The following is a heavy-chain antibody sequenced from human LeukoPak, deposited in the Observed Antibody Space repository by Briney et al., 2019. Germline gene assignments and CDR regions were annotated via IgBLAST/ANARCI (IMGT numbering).Heavy chain of an antibody. V-gene: IGHV3-48*03. J-gene: IGHJ4*02. CDR1: GFXLSSYE. CDR2: ISGSGSTI. CDR3: ARARVDY. D-gene: IGHD3-3*01. Sequence: GGSLRLSCAASGFXLSSYEINWVRQAPGKGLEWLSFISGSGSTIYYADSVKGRFTISRDNAKNSLYLQMNSLRAEDTAVYYCARARVDYWGQGTLVTVSS.